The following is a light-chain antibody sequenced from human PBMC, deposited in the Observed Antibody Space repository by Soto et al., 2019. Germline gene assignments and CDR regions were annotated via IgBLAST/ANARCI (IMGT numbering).Light chain of an antibody. CDR2: SKD. J-gene: IGLJ2*01. CDR1: SSNMGSNI. CDR3: AAWDDSLNGVV. V-gene: IGLV1-44*01. Sequence: QSVLTQPPSASGTPGQRVTISCSGSSSNMGSNIVNWYQQLPGAAPKLLIYSKDQRPSGVPDRFSGSKSGTSASLAISGLQSEDEADYYCAAWDDSLNGVVFGGGTKLTV.